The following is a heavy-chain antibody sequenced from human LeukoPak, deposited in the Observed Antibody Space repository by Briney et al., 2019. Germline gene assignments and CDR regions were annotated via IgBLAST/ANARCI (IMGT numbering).Heavy chain of an antibody. Sequence: GSLRLSCAASGFTFSDYYMSWIRQAPGKGLEWIGYIYYSGSTNYNPSLKSRVTISVDTSKNQFSLKLSSATAADTAVYYCARVAYSSSWYGGFDYWGQGTLVTVSS. CDR3: ARVAYSSSWYGGFDY. D-gene: IGHD6-13*01. J-gene: IGHJ4*02. CDR2: IYYSGST. V-gene: IGHV4-59*01. CDR1: GFTFSDYY.